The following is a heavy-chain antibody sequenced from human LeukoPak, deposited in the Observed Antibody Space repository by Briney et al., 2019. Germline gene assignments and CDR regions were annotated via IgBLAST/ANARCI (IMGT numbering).Heavy chain of an antibody. D-gene: IGHD3-22*01. CDR1: GGSISSSSYY. Sequence: SETLSLTCTVSGGSISSSSYYWGWIRQPPGKGLEWIGSIYYSGSTYYNPSLKSRITISVDTSKNQFSLELSSVTAADTAVYYCASTDSSDYYYLSWGQGTLVTVSS. CDR2: IYYSGST. CDR3: ASTDSSDYYYLS. V-gene: IGHV4-39*07. J-gene: IGHJ4*02.